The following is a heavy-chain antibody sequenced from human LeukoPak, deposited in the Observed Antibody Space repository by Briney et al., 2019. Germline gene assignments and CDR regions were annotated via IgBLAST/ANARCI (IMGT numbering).Heavy chain of an antibody. CDR3: ARYQEAIFGVVSAYYMDV. CDR1: GYTFTSYG. Sequence: ASVKVSCKASGYTFTSYGISWVRQAPGQGLEWMGWISAYNGNTNYAQKLQGRVTMTTDTSTSTAYMELRSLRSDDTAVYYCARYQEAIFGVVSAYYMDVWGKGTTVTVSS. V-gene: IGHV1-18*01. D-gene: IGHD3-3*01. CDR2: ISAYNGNT. J-gene: IGHJ6*03.